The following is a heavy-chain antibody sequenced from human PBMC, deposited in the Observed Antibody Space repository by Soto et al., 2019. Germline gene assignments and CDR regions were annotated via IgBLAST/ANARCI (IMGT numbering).Heavy chain of an antibody. D-gene: IGHD3-16*01. CDR1: GFTFSSYD. V-gene: IGHV3-13*01. Sequence: GGSLRLSCAASGFTFSSYDMHWVRQATGKGLEWVSAIGTAGDTYYPGSVKGRFTISRENAKNSLYLQMNSLRAEDTAVYYCARVPKANLHMVTFGPWDNYGMDVWGQGTTVTVSS. J-gene: IGHJ6*02. CDR3: ARVPKANLHMVTFGPWDNYGMDV. CDR2: IGTAGDT.